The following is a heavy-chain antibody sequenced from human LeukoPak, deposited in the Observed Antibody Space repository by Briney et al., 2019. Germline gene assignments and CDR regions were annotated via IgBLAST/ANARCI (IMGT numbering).Heavy chain of an antibody. CDR3: ARARDYYDSSHSY. CDR2: INHSGST. V-gene: IGHV4-34*01. D-gene: IGHD3-22*01. J-gene: IGHJ4*02. Sequence: SETLSLTCAVYGGSFSGYYWSWIRQPPGKGLEWIGGINHSGSTNYNPSLKSRVTISVDTSKNQFSLKLSSVTAADTAVYYGARARDYYDSSHSYWGQGTLVTVSS. CDR1: GGSFSGYY.